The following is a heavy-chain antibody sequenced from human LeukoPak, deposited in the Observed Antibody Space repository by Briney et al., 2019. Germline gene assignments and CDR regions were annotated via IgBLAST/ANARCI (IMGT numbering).Heavy chain of an antibody. Sequence: VASVKVSCKASGYTFTDNYIHWVRQAPGQGLEWMGWINPNSGGTNYVQKLQGRVTMTRDTSISTAYMELSRLRSDDTAMYYCAREISGYSDYWGQGTLVTVSS. V-gene: IGHV1-2*02. CDR3: AREISGYSDY. D-gene: IGHD3-22*01. CDR2: INPNSGGT. J-gene: IGHJ4*02. CDR1: GYTFTDNY.